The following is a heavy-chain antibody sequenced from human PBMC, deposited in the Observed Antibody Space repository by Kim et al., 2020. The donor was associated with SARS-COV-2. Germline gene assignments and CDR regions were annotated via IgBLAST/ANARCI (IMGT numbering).Heavy chain of an antibody. CDR1: GYTFTSYG. D-gene: IGHD3-10*01. J-gene: IGHJ4*02. CDR3: ARFTGMVRGALRPPFDY. CDR2: ISAYNGNT. V-gene: IGHV1-18*01. Sequence: ASVKVSCKASGYTFTSYGISWVRQAPGQGLEWMGWISAYNGNTNYAQKLQGRVTMTTDTSTSTAYMELRSLRSDDTAVYYCARFTGMVRGALRPPFDYWGQGTLVTVSS.